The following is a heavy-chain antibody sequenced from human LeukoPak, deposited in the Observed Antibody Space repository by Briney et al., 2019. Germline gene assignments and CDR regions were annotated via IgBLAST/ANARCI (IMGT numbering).Heavy chain of an antibody. CDR3: VKSAGKDGYRDVFDI. CDR2: ITKSGDQT. V-gene: IGHV3-23*01. Sequence: GGSPRLSCVPSGITFSNSALSWVRQAPGKGLEWVSTITKSGDQTHYADSVRGLFTISRDIFKNTLYLQMNSLRAEDTAVYHCVKSAGKDGYRDVFDIWGQGTVVTVSS. D-gene: IGHD5-24*01. J-gene: IGHJ3*02. CDR1: GITFSNSA.